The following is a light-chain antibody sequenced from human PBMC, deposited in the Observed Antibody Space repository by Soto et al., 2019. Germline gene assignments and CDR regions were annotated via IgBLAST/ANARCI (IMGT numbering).Light chain of an antibody. J-gene: IGLJ2*01. CDR1: DSGSFANTY. CDR3: SSYTSSSTLV. V-gene: IGLV2-14*01. Sequence: LTQPHSVSESPGKTVTISCTRDSGSFANTYVQWYQQRPGSAPKLVIYEVSNRPSGVSSRFSGSKSGSTASLTISGLQAEDEADYYCSSYTSSSTLVFGGGTKLTVL. CDR2: EVS.